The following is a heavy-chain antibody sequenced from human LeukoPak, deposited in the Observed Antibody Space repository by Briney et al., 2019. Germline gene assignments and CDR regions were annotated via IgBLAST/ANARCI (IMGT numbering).Heavy chain of an antibody. J-gene: IGHJ4*02. V-gene: IGHV3-30*18. D-gene: IGHD4-23*01. CDR3: AKDYGGNPDY. Sequence: GGSLRLSCAASGFTFSSYAMRWVRQAPGKGLEWVAVISYDGSNKYYADSVKGRFTISRDNSKNTLYLQMNSLRAEDTAVYYCAKDYGGNPDYWGQGTLVTVSS. CDR1: GFTFSSYA. CDR2: ISYDGSNK.